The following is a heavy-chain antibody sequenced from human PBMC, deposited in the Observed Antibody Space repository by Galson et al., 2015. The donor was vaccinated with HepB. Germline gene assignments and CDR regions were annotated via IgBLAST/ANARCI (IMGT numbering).Heavy chain of an antibody. CDR1: GFTFSSYW. V-gene: IGHV3-7*01. CDR2: IKQDGSEK. J-gene: IGHJ4*02. CDR3: AREYYDILTGYYRAFDY. D-gene: IGHD3-9*01. Sequence: SLRLSCAASGFTFSSYWMSWVRQAPGKGLEWVANIKQDGSEKYYVDSVKGRFTISGDNAKNSLYLQMNSLGAEDTAVYYCAREYYDILTGYYRAFDYWGQGTLVTVSS.